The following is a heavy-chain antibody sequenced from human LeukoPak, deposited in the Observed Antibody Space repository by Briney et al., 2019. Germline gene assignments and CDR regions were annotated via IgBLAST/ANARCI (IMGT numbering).Heavy chain of an antibody. CDR1: GYTFTTYG. V-gene: IGHV1-18*01. CDR2: ISAYNGNT. Sequence: ASVKVSCKASGYTFTTYGISWVRQAPGQGLEWMGWISAYNGNTNYAQKFQGRVTMTTDTSTSTAYTELRSLRSDDAAVYYCATGINGSGWYVYWGQGTLVTVSS. D-gene: IGHD6-19*01. CDR3: ATGINGSGWYVY. J-gene: IGHJ4*02.